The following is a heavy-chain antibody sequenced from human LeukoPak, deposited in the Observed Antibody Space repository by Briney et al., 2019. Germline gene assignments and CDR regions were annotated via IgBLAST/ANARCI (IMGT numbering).Heavy chain of an antibody. J-gene: IGHJ3*02. CDR2: FDPEGGET. V-gene: IGHV1-24*01. D-gene: IGHD6-6*01. Sequence: ASVKVSCKVSGYTLTELSMHWVRQAPGKGLEWMGGFDPEGGETIYAQKFQGRVTMTRDTSTSTVYMELSSLRSEDTAVYYCARDSSSADAFDIWGQGTMVTVSS. CDR3: ARDSSSADAFDI. CDR1: GYTLTELS.